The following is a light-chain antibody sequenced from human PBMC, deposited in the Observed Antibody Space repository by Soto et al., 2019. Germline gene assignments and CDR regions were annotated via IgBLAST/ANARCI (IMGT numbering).Light chain of an antibody. CDR1: QTISTW. Sequence: DILMTQSPSTLSASVGDRVTITCRASQTISTWVAWYQHKPGKAPKLLIYKSTSLESGVPSRFSGSGSGTEFTLTINGLQLDDFASYYCQQYSTYFSLTFGGGTKVDIK. J-gene: IGKJ4*01. CDR3: QQYSTYFSLT. CDR2: KST. V-gene: IGKV1-5*03.